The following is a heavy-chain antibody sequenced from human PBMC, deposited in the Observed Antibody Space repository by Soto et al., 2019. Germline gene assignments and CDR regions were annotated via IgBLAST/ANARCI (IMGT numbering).Heavy chain of an antibody. CDR2: FFSDPER. J-gene: IGHJ6*02. D-gene: IGHD4-17*01. V-gene: IGHV2-26*01. Sequence: SGPTLVNPTATPTLTSSFPGFSLTNGRMGVSWIRQPPGKALEWLAHFFSDPERSYSTSMQSRLNMYKDSSGSQVVLTMTNMAPADTATYFCARMDGDYNYYGLDVWGHGSAVTVSS. CDR3: ARMDGDYNYYGLDV. CDR1: GFSLTNGRMG.